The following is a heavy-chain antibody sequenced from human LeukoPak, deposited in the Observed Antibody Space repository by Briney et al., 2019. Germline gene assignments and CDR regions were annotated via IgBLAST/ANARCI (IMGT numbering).Heavy chain of an antibody. CDR3: ARETSQKGAHYMDV. D-gene: IGHD3-16*01. J-gene: IGHJ6*03. V-gene: IGHV4-39*07. CDR1: GGSISSSSYY. Sequence: SETLSLTCTVSGGSISSSSYYWGWIRQPPGKGLEWTGSIYYSGSTYYNPSLKSRVTISVDTSKNQFSLKLSSVTAADTAVYYCARETSQKGAHYMDVWGKGTTVTISS. CDR2: IYYSGST.